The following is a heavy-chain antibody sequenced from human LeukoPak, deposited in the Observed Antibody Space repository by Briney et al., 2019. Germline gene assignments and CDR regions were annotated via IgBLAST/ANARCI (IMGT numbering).Heavy chain of an antibody. V-gene: IGHV1-18*04. Sequence: ASVKVSCKASGYTFTGYYMYWVRQAPGQGLEWMGWISAYNGNTNYAQKLQGRVTMTTDTSTSTAYMELRSLRSDDTAVYYCAREDDWNWFDPWGQGTLVTVSS. CDR1: GYTFTGYY. CDR3: AREDDWNWFDP. CDR2: ISAYNGNT. J-gene: IGHJ5*02. D-gene: IGHD3-9*01.